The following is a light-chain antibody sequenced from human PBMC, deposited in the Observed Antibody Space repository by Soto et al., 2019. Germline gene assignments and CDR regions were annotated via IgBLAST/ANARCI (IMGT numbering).Light chain of an antibody. CDR1: SSNIGNNY. CDR2: ENN. V-gene: IGLV1-51*02. Sequence: QSVLTQPPSVPAAPGQKVTISCSGSSSNIGNNYVSWYQQLPGTAPKLLIYENNKRPSGIPDRFSGSKSGTSATLGITGLQTGYEADYYCGTWDSSLSAGQAIFGGGTKLTVL. CDR3: GTWDSSLSAGQAI. J-gene: IGLJ2*01.